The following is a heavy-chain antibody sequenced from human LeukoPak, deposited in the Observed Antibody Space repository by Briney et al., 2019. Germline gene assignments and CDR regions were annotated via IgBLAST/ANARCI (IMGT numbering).Heavy chain of an antibody. V-gene: IGHV1-2*02. CDR1: GYTFSGYY. CDR3: ARAGSVWGSYRHDAFDI. D-gene: IGHD3-16*02. Sequence: GPSVKVSCKASGYTFSGYYMHWVRQAPGQGLEWMAWINPNTGDTNYPQKFQGRVTMTRDTSIGTVYMELTRLTSDDTAVYYCARAGSVWGSYRHDAFDIWGQGTMVTVSS. J-gene: IGHJ3*02. CDR2: INPNTGDT.